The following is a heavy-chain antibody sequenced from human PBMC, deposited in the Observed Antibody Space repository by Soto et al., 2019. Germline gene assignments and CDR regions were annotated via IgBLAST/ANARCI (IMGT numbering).Heavy chain of an antibody. V-gene: IGHV4-39*01. CDR2: IYYSGST. D-gene: IGHD1-1*01. CDR1: GGSISSSSYY. J-gene: IGHJ4*02. CDR3: ARRGWNGQYFDY. Sequence: SETLSLTCTVSGGSISSSSYYWGWIRQPPGKGLEWIGSIYYSGSTYYNPSLKSRVTISVDTSKNQFSLKLSSVTAADTAVYYCARRGWNGQYFDYWGQGTLVTVSS.